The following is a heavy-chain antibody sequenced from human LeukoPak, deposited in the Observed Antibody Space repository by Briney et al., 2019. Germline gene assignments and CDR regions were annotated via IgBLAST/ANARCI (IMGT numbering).Heavy chain of an antibody. Sequence: SETLSLTCTVSGGSISSGGYYWSWIRQPPGKGLEWIGYIYHSGSTYYNPSLKSRVTISVDTSKNQFSLKLSSVTAADTAVYYCARRKAARPIFSPGNGHYFDYWGQGTLVTVSP. V-gene: IGHV4-30-2*01. CDR3: ARRKAARPIFSPGNGHYFDY. J-gene: IGHJ4*02. CDR1: GGSISSGGYY. CDR2: IYHSGST. D-gene: IGHD6-6*01.